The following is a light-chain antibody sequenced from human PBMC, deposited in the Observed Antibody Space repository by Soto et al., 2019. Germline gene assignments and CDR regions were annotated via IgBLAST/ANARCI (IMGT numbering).Light chain of an antibody. V-gene: IGLV2-14*01. CDR2: DVT. CDR1: SSDVGDFNY. CDR3: ISYTTNNTWV. Sequence: QSALTQPASVSGSPGQSITISCTGASSDVGDFNYVTWYQQHPGKAPKLMIHDVTNRPSGVSYRFSGSKSGNTASLTISGLQAEDEADYYCISYTTNNTWVFGGGTQVTVL. J-gene: IGLJ3*02.